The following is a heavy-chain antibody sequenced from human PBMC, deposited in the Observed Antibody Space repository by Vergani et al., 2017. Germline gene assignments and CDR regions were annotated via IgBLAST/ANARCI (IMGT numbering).Heavy chain of an antibody. V-gene: IGHV4-39*01. CDR3: ARRATPLTSPFDY. CDR2: IYYSGST. D-gene: IGHD3-10*01. CDR1: GGSISSSSYY. Sequence: QLQLQESGPGLVKPSETLSLTCTVSGGSISSSSYYWGWIRQPPGKGMEWIGSIYYSGSTYYNPSLKSRVTISVDTSKNQFSLKLSSVTAADTAVYYCARRATPLTSPFDYWGQGTLVTVSS. J-gene: IGHJ4*02.